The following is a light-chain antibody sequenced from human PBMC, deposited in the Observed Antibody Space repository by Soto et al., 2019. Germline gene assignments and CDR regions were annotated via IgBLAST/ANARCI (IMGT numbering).Light chain of an antibody. V-gene: IGLV2-14*01. CDR1: SSDVGGYNY. CDR3: SSYTITSTVV. Sequence: QSALTQPASVSGSPGQSITISCTGTSSDVGGYNYVSWYQQHPGKAPKLMIYDVSNRPSGVSNRFSGSKSGNTASLTISGLQAEDEADYYCSSYTITSTVVFGGGTKLT. CDR2: DVS. J-gene: IGLJ2*01.